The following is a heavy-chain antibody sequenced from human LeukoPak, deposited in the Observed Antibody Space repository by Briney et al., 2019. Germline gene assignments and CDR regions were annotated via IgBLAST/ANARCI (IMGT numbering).Heavy chain of an antibody. CDR3: ARVWVTTLDS. CDR1: GFTFSSYE. D-gene: IGHD2-21*02. J-gene: IGHJ5*02. V-gene: IGHV3-48*03. Sequence: GGSLRLSCAASGFTFSSYEMHWVRQAPGKGLEWVSYISSSGSTIYYVDSVKGRFTISRDNAKNSLYLQMNSLRAEDTAVYYCARVWVTTLDSWGQGTLVTVSS. CDR2: ISSSGSTI.